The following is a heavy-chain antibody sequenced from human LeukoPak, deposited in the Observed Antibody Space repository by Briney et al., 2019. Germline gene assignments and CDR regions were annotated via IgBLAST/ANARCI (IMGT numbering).Heavy chain of an antibody. CDR1: GYTFTSYS. CDR2: ISAYNGNT. CDR3: ARDLGRSSSWYKGDY. D-gene: IGHD6-13*01. V-gene: IGHV1-18*01. Sequence: ASVKVSCKASGYTFTSYSISWVRQAPGQGLEWMGWISAYNGNTNYAQKLQGRVTMTTDTSTSTAYMELRSLRSDDTAVYYCARDLGRSSSWYKGDYWGQGTLVTVSS. J-gene: IGHJ4*02.